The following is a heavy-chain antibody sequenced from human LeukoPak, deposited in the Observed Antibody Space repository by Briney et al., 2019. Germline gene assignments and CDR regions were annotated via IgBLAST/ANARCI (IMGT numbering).Heavy chain of an antibody. CDR1: GFTFTSYG. D-gene: IGHD6-19*01. J-gene: IGHJ4*02. Sequence: PGRSLRLSCAASGFTFTSYGMHWVRQAPGKGLEWVAVISYDGSNKYYADSVKGRFTISRDNSKNTLYLQMNSLRAEDTAVYYCARWLGSFDYWGQGTLVTVSS. CDR2: ISYDGSNK. CDR3: ARWLGSFDY. V-gene: IGHV3-30*03.